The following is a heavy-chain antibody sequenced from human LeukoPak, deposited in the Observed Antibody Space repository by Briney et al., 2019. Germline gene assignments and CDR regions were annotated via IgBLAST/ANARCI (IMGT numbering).Heavy chain of an antibody. Sequence: GGSLRLSCAASGFTFSSYAMSWVRQAPGKGLEWVSAISGSGGSTYYADSVKGRFTISRDNSKNTLYLQMNSLRAEDTAVYYCAKEPSGYFDWLPWFDPWGRGTLVTVSS. CDR1: GFTFSSYA. CDR3: AKEPSGYFDWLPWFDP. J-gene: IGHJ5*02. V-gene: IGHV3-23*01. D-gene: IGHD3-9*01. CDR2: ISGSGGST.